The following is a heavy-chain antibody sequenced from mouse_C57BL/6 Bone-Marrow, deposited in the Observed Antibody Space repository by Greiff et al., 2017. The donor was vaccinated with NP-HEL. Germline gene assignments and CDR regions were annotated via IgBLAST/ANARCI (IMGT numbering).Heavy chain of an antibody. CDR1: GFNIKDDY. D-gene: IGHD2-4*01. Sequence: VQLQQSGAELVRPGASVKLSCTASGFNIKDDYMHWVKQRPEQGLEWIGWIDPENGDTEYASKFQGKATITADTSSNTAYLQLSSLTSEDTAVYYCTTSDDDYDEDYWGQGTTLTVSA. V-gene: IGHV14-4*01. J-gene: IGHJ2*01. CDR2: IDPENGDT. CDR3: TTSDDDYDEDY.